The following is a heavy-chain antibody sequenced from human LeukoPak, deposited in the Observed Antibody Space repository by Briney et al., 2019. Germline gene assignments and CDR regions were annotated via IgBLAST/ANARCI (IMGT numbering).Heavy chain of an antibody. Sequence: SETLSLACTVSGDSISSYYWSWIRQPPGKGLEWIGYIYYSGGTDYNPSLKSRVTISVDTSKNQFSLKLSSVTAADTAVYYCARGRAWYMDYWGQGTLVTVSS. D-gene: IGHD6-19*01. J-gene: IGHJ4*02. CDR1: GDSISSYY. CDR2: IYYSGGT. V-gene: IGHV4-59*01. CDR3: ARGRAWYMDY.